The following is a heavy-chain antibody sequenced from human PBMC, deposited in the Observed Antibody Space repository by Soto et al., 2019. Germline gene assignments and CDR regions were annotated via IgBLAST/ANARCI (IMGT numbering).Heavy chain of an antibody. CDR1: GGSISSDIYY. J-gene: IGHJ5*02. V-gene: IGHV4-39*01. CDR3: ASHSHEDHGDPNWFDP. Sequence: QVQLQESGPGLVKPSETLSLTCTVSGGSISSDIYYWGWIRQPPGQGLEWIGSIYHTGNTFYNPALKSRVTLSVDSSENQFSLKLNSMTAADTAVYFCASHSHEDHGDPNWFDPRGQGTLVTVSS. CDR2: IYHTGNT. D-gene: IGHD4-17*01.